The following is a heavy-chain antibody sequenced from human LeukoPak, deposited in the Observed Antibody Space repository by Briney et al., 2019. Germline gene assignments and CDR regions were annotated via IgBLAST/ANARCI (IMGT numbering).Heavy chain of an antibody. CDR3: ARPLIVGSKGAFDI. V-gene: IGHV4-39*01. J-gene: IGHJ3*02. CDR1: GGSISSSTYY. CDR2: IYYSGST. Sequence: SETLSLTCTVSGGSISSSTYYWGWIRQPPGKGLEWIGNIYYSGSTYYSPSLKSRVTISVDTSKNQFSLKLSSVIAADTAVYYCARPLIVGSKGAFDIWGQGTMVTVSS. D-gene: IGHD3-22*01.